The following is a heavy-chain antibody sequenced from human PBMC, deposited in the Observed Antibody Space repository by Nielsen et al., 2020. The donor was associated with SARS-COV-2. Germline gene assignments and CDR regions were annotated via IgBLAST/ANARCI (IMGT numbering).Heavy chain of an antibody. J-gene: IGHJ4*02. CDR3: ARECMAAAGTTDY. CDR2: IKQDGSEK. V-gene: IGHV3-7*01. D-gene: IGHD6-13*01. CDR1: GFTFSSYW. Sequence: GESLKISCAASGFTFSSYWMSWVRQAPGKGLEWVANIKQDGSEKYYVDSVKGRFTISRDNAKNSLYLQMNSLRAEDTAVYYCARECMAAAGTTDYWGQGTLVTVSS.